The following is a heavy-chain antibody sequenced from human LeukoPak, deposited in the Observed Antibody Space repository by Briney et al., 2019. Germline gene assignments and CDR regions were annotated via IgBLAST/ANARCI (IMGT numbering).Heavy chain of an antibody. CDR2: IYYSGST. Sequence: PSETLSLTCTVSGGSISDYYWSWIRQAPGKGLEWIGYIYYSGSTNYNPSLKSRVTISVDTSKNQFSLKLSSVTAADTAVYYCARVTRQLAARPKYYFDYWGQGTLVTVSS. D-gene: IGHD6-6*01. CDR3: ARVTRQLAARPKYYFDY. CDR1: GGSISDYY. V-gene: IGHV4-59*01. J-gene: IGHJ4*02.